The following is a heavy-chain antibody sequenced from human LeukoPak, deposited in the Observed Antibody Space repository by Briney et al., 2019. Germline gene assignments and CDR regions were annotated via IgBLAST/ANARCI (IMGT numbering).Heavy chain of an antibody. Sequence: SETLSLTCAVSGYSISSGYYWGWIRQPPGKGLEWIGSIYHSGSTYYNPSLKSRVTLSVDTSKNQFSLKLSSVTAADTAVYYCASNRNTPEKSLDYWGQGTLVTVSS. CDR3: ASNRNTPEKSLDY. CDR2: IYHSGST. CDR1: GYSISSGYY. D-gene: IGHD3-16*02. V-gene: IGHV4-38-2*01. J-gene: IGHJ4*02.